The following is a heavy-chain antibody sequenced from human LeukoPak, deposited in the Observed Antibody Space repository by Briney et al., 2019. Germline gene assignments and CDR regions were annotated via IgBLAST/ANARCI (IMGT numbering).Heavy chain of an antibody. CDR3: LRGYFYFDY. CDR2: IYYSGST. CDR1: GGSISSSSYY. V-gene: IGHV4-39*01. D-gene: IGHD2/OR15-2a*01. Sequence: PSETLSLTCTVSGGSISSSSYYWGWPRHPPGKGLEWIGSIYYSGSTYYNPSLKSRVTISVDTSKNQFSLKLSSVTAADTAVYYCLRGYFYFDYWGQGTLVTVSS. J-gene: IGHJ4*02.